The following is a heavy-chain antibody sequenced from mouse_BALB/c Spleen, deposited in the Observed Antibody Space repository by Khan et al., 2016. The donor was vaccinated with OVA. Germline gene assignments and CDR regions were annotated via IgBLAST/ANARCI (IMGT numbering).Heavy chain of an antibody. CDR1: GYTFSSYW. CDR3: ARGKYDGSSSWFGY. J-gene: IGHJ3*01. D-gene: IGHD1-1*01. CDR2: ILPGSGRN. V-gene: IGHV1-9*01. Sequence: QVQLQQSGAELMKPGASVKISCKATGYTFSSYWIEWVKQRPGHGLEWIGEILPGSGRNTSNEKFKGKATFTADTSSNTAYMQLSNLTSYDSAVYYGARGKYDGSSSWFGYWGQGTLVTVSA.